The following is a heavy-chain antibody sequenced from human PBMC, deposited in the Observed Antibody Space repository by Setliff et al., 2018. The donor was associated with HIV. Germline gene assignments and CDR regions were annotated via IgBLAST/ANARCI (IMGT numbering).Heavy chain of an antibody. CDR1: GGSLSSSTYY. CDR3: ARVRLTMIMMVDYFDQ. Sequence: LSLTCSVSGGSLSSSTYYWGWIRQPPGKGLEWIGDIFYTGNTYYNPSLKSRVAISVDTSENQFSLKLNSVTAADTAVYYCARVRLTMIMMVDYFDQWGQGTLVTVSS. V-gene: IGHV4-39*01. CDR2: IFYTGNT. J-gene: IGHJ4*02. D-gene: IGHD3-22*01.